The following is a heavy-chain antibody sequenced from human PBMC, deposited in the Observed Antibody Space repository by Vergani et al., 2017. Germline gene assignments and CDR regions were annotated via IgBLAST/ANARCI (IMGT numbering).Heavy chain of an antibody. CDR2: IRPDGSAT. Sequence: EVQLVESGGGLVQPGGSLRLSCAASGFSLSRFWMSWVRQAPEKGLEWVAHIRPDGSATSYVDSVKGRFTISRNKTKNSLSLQMSGLRVEDTAVYYCVRLRRGPWNIDIWGRGTLITVSS. V-gene: IGHV3-7*03. J-gene: IGHJ2*01. CDR1: GFSLSRFW. CDR3: VRLRRGPWNIDI.